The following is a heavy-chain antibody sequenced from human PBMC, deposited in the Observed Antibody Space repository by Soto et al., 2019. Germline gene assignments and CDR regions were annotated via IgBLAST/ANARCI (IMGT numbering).Heavy chain of an antibody. CDR1: GFTFSSYA. Sequence: EVQLLESGGGLVQPGGSLRLSCAASGFTFSSYAMSWVRQAPGKGLEWVSAISGSGGTTYYADSVKGRFTFSRDNSKNTLYLQMNSLRAGDTAVYYCERTANGWFSAFDIWGQGTMVTGSS. D-gene: IGHD6-19*01. CDR3: ERTANGWFSAFDI. V-gene: IGHV3-23*01. CDR2: ISGSGGTT. J-gene: IGHJ3*02.